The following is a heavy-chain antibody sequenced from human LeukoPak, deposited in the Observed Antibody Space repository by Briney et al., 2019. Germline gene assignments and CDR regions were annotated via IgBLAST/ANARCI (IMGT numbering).Heavy chain of an antibody. CDR2: ISYDGTNK. V-gene: IGHV3-30*04. CDR3: ARDWWPSMNTVTVSPPTDWYFDL. Sequence: GGSLRLSCAASGFTFSNYAMHWVRQAPGKGLEWVAIISYDGTNKFFADSVKGRFTISRDNSKNTLFLQMNCLRPEDTAVYYCARDWWPSMNTVTVSPPTDWYFDLWGRGTLVTVSS. J-gene: IGHJ2*01. CDR1: GFTFSNYA. D-gene: IGHD4-17*01.